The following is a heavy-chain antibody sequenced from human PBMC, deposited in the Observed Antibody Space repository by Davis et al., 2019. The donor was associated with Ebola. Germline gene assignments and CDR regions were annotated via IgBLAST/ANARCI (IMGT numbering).Heavy chain of an antibody. J-gene: IGHJ3*02. D-gene: IGHD3-10*01. V-gene: IGHV1-18*01. CDR1: GYTFTTYG. CDR3: ARDRLPGGALGAFDI. CDR2: ISTYNGNT. Sequence: ASVKVSCKASGYTFTTYGVSWVRQAPGQGLEWMGWISTYNGNTNYAQNLQGRVNMTTGTSTNTAYMELRSLRSDDTAIYYCARDRLPGGALGAFDIWGQGTMVTVSS.